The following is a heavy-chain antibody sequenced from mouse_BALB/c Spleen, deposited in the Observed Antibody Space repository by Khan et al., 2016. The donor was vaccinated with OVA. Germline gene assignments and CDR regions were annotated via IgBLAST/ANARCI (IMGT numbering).Heavy chain of an antibody. D-gene: IGHD1-1*01. CDR2: ISSDSNTI. J-gene: IGHJ2*01. Sequence: EVNLVESGGGLVQSGGSRKLSCAASGFTFTSYGMHWIRQAPEKGLEWVAYISSDSNTIYYADTVKGRFTISRDNPKNTLFLQMTSLRSGDTAMYCCATSYFYGYYFDYWGQGTTLTVSS. CDR3: ATSYFYGYYFDY. V-gene: IGHV5-17*02. CDR1: GFTFTSYG.